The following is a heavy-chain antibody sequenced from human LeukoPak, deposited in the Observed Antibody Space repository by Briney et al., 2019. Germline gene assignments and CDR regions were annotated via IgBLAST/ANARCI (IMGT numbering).Heavy chain of an antibody. V-gene: IGHV1-2*02. CDR1: GYTFTGYY. J-gene: IGHJ4*02. CDR2: INPNSGGT. Sequence: ASVKVSCKASGYTFTGYYMHWVRQAPGQGLEWMGWINPNSGGTNYAQKFQGRVTITRDTSISTAYMELSRLRSDDTAVYYCARNWGSAYIFDYWGQGTLVTVSS. D-gene: IGHD7-27*01. CDR3: ARNWGSAYIFDY.